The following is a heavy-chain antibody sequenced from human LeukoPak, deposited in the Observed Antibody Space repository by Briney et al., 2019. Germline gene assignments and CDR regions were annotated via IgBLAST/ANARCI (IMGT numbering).Heavy chain of an antibody. CDR3: ARWGYSSSSGGDY. CDR2: ISSSSSYI. Sequence: GGSLRLSCAASGFTFSSYSMNWVRQAPGKGLEWVSSISSSSSYIYYADSVKGRFTISRDNAKNSLYLQMNSLRAEDTAVYYCARWGYSSSSGGDYWGQGTLVTASS. D-gene: IGHD6-6*01. CDR1: GFTFSSYS. J-gene: IGHJ4*02. V-gene: IGHV3-21*01.